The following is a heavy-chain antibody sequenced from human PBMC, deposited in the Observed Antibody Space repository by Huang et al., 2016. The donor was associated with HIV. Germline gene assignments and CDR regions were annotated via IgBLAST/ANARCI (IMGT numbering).Heavy chain of an antibody. CDR1: GFSFTSYW. CDR3: AIHDSNDFTFDD. D-gene: IGHD5-18*01. V-gene: IGHV5-51*03. Sequence: EVQLVQSGVEVKKPGESLKISCKGSGFSFTSYWIGWVRQMPGKGRGWMGIIFAGNSKTFDSPTCQGKVTISADKYTRTAYLQWSSLKASDSAIYYCAIHDSNDFTFDDWGQGTLVAVSS. CDR2: IFAGNSKT. J-gene: IGHJ4*02.